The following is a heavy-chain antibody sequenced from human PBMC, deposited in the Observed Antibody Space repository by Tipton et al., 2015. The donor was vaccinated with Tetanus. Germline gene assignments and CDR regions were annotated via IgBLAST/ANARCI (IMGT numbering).Heavy chain of an antibody. J-gene: IGHJ6*02. D-gene: IGHD3-16*01. CDR1: GFTFSSYG. V-gene: IGHV3-30*18. Sequence: SLRLSCAASGFTFSSYGMHWVRQAPGKGLEWVAVIPYDGSNKYYADSVKGRFTISRDNSKNTLYLQMNSLRAEDTAVYYCAKRKGLHYYYGMDVWGQGTTVTVSS. CDR2: IPYDGSNK. CDR3: AKRKGLHYYYGMDV.